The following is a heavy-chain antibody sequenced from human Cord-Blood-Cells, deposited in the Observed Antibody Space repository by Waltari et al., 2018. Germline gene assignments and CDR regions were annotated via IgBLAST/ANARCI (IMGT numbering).Heavy chain of an antibody. Sequence: QLQQWGAGLLKPSETLSLTCAGYGGSFRGSFLSWIPQPPGKGLEWIGEINHSGSTKCNPDLKRRVTIAVDTSKNQFSLKLSSGTAADTAVYYCARGPSEGNYVDWGQGTLVTVSS. CDR2: INHSGST. J-gene: IGHJ4*02. V-gene: IGHV4-34*01. D-gene: IGHD1-7*01. CDR1: GGSFRGSF. CDR3: ARGPSEGNYVD.